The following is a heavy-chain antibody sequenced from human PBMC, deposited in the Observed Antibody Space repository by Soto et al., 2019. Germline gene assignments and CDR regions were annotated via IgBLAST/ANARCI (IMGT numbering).Heavy chain of an antibody. D-gene: IGHD6-13*01. V-gene: IGHV3-23*01. J-gene: IGHJ4*02. CDR2: ITDSGTGT. CDR1: GFTFSSCV. Sequence: EVHPLESGGGLVHPGESLRLSCGASGFTFSSCVMTWVRQAPGKGLEWVSCITDSGTGTYYADSVKGRFTISRDNSKNTMYLQMNNLRVEDTGVYYCAKGLINGRWYAEDWGQGTLVTVSS. CDR3: AKGLINGRWYAED.